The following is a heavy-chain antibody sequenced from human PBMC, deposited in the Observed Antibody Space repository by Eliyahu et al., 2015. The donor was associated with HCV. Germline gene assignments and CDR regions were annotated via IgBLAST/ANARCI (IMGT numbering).Heavy chain of an antibody. CDR2: ISYDGSNK. CDR1: GFXFSSYG. V-gene: IGHV3-30*18. D-gene: IGHD6-13*01. Sequence: QVQLVESGGGVVQPGRSLRLSCAAXGFXFSSYGMHWVRQAPGKGLEWVAVISYDGSNKYYADSVKGRFXISRDNSKNTLYLQMNSLRAEDTAVYYCAKDRLSSSWFDYWGQGTLVTVSS. J-gene: IGHJ4*02. CDR3: AKDRLSSSWFDY.